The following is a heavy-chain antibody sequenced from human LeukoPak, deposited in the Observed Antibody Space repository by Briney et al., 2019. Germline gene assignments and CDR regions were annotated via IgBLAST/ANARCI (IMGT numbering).Heavy chain of an antibody. CDR1: GYTFISYY. CDR3: VREKPGGTYDY. D-gene: IGHD3-16*01. CDR2: IRPLEGST. V-gene: IGHV1-46*01. J-gene: IGHJ4*02. Sequence: ASVKVSCKASGYTFISYYIQWVRQAPGQGLEWMGTIRPLEGSTTYAQKFQGRVTMTRDMSTSTGYMELSSLKSEDTAIYYCVREKPGGTYDYWGQGTLVTVSS.